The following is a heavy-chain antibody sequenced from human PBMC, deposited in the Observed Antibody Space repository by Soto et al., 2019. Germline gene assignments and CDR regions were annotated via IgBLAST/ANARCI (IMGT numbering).Heavy chain of an antibody. CDR2: INAGNGNT. D-gene: IGHD3-3*01. Sequence: QVQLVQSGAEVKKPGASVKVSCKASGYTFTSYAMHWVRQAPGQRLEWMGWINAGNGNTKYSQKFQGRVTITRDTTASTAYMELSSLRSEDTAVYYCSREPPLFFGVAGYFDYSGQGTLVTVSS. J-gene: IGHJ4*02. V-gene: IGHV1-3*01. CDR3: SREPPLFFGVAGYFDY. CDR1: GYTFTSYA.